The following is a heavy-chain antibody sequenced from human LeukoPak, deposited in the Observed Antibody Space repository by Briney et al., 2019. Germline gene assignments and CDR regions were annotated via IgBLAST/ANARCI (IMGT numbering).Heavy chain of an antibody. CDR2: IYPSDSDT. Sequence: GESLKISCKGSGYSFTSYWIGWVRQMPGKGLEWMGIIYPSDSDTRYSPSFQGQVTISADKSISTAYLQWSSLKASDTAMYYCARLFGSGYYYGPSAFDIWGQGTMVTVSS. J-gene: IGHJ3*02. D-gene: IGHD3-22*01. V-gene: IGHV5-51*01. CDR1: GYSFTSYW. CDR3: ARLFGSGYYYGPSAFDI.